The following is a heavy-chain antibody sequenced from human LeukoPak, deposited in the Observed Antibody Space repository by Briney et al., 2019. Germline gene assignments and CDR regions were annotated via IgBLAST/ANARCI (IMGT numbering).Heavy chain of an antibody. CDR1: GFTFSSYG. V-gene: IGHV3-30*18. CDR3: AKDRLPYSRHREAFDY. CDR2: ISYDGSNK. Sequence: PGRPLRLSCAASGFTFSSYGMHWVRQAPGKGLEWVAVISYDGSNKYYADSVKGRFTISRDNSKNTLYLQMNSLRAEDTAVYYCAKDRLPYSRHREAFDYWGQGTLVTVSS. D-gene: IGHD6-13*01. J-gene: IGHJ4*02.